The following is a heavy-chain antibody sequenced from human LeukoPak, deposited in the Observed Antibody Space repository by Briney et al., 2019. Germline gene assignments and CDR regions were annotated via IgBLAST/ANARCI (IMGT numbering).Heavy chain of an antibody. CDR1: GYSFTGYY. CDR3: ARGMYGSGSYSAH. D-gene: IGHD3-10*01. J-gene: IGHJ4*01. Sequence: ASVKVSCKTSGYSFTGYYMHWVRQAPGQGFEWMGSIDPDSGDTKIAEKFKGRVTMTRDTSSSTAYMEVMSLRSDDTGVYYCARGMYGSGSYSAHWGHGSLVIVSS. CDR2: IDPDSGDT. V-gene: IGHV1-2*02.